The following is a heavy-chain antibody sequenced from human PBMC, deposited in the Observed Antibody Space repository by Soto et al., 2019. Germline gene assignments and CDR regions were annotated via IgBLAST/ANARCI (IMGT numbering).Heavy chain of an antibody. CDR1: GYTFTSYY. V-gene: IGHV1-46*03. J-gene: IGHJ4*02. CDR3: ALCLDDAAAMFY. Sequence: GASVKVSCKASGYTFTSYYMHWVRQAPGQGLEWMGIINPSGGSTSYAQKLQGRITMTRDTSTSTVYMELSSLRSEDTAVYYCALCLDDAAAMFYWGQGTLVTVSS. D-gene: IGHD2-2*01. CDR2: INPSGGST.